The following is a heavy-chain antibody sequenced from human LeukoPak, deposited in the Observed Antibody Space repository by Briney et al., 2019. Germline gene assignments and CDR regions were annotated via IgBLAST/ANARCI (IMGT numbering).Heavy chain of an antibody. J-gene: IGHJ4*02. CDR3: AKGGYYYDSSGSDY. Sequence: GGSLRLSCAASGFTFSSYAMSWVRQAPGKGLEWVSAISGSGGSTYYADSVKGRFTISRDNSKNTLYLRMNSLRAEDTAVYCCAKGGYYYDSSGSDYWGQGTLVTVSS. CDR1: GFTFSSYA. CDR2: ISGSGGST. V-gene: IGHV3-23*01. D-gene: IGHD3-22*01.